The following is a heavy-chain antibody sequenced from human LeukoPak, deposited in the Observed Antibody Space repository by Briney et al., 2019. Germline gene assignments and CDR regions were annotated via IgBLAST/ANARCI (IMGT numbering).Heavy chain of an antibody. J-gene: IGHJ4*01. CDR2: ISGSGSTT. D-gene: IGHD1-1*01. V-gene: IGHV3-23*01. Sequence: GGSLRLSCAASGFTFSSFAMSWVRQAPGKGLEWVSGISGSGSTTYYADSVTGRFTISRDNSKNTLYLQMNSLRAEDTAVYYCAKDAWKRFDYWGHGTLVTVSS. CDR3: AKDAWKRFDY. CDR1: GFTFSSFA.